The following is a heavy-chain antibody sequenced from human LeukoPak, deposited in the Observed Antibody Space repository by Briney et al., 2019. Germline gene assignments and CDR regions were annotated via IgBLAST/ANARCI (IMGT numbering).Heavy chain of an antibody. D-gene: IGHD2-15*01. V-gene: IGHV3-23*01. J-gene: IGHJ4*02. CDR2: ISGSGGST. Sequence: GGSLRLSCAASGFTFSSYAMSWVRQAPGKGLEWVSAISGSGGSTYYADSVKGRFTISRDNSKNTLYLQMNSLRAEDTAVYYCAKVPINRIVVVVAATLYYFDYWGQGILVTVSS. CDR1: GFTFSSYA. CDR3: AKVPINRIVVVVAATLYYFDY.